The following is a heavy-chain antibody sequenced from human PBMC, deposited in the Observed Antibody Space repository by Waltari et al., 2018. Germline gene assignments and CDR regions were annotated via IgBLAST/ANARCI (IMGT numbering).Heavy chain of an antibody. CDR3: ARRSGFGAAFDI. CDR1: GYSISSGYY. D-gene: IGHD3-10*01. V-gene: IGHV4-38-2*01. J-gene: IGHJ3*02. Sequence: QVQLQESGPGLVKPSETLSLTCAVSGYSISSGYYWGWIRQPPGKGLEWIGSIYHSGSTYHNPSLKIRVTISVDTSKNQFSLKLSSVTAADTAVYYCARRSGFGAAFDIWGQGTMVTVSS. CDR2: IYHSGST.